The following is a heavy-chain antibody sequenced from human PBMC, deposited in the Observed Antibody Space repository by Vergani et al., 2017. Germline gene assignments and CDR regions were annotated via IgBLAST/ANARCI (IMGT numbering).Heavy chain of an antibody. D-gene: IGHD3-22*01. Sequence: EVQLVESGGGLVKPGGSLRLSCAASGFTFSSYSMNWVRQAPGKGLEWVSSISSSSSYIYYADSVKGRFTISRDNAKNSLYLQMNSLRAEDTAMYYCAKGSRYYDTSGYFDYWGQGTRVTVS. CDR3: AKGSRYYDTSGYFDY. CDR2: ISSSSSYI. V-gene: IGHV3-21*01. CDR1: GFTFSSYS. J-gene: IGHJ4*02.